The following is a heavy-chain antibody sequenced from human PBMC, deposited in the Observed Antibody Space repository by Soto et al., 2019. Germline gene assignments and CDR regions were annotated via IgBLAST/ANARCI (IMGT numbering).Heavy chain of an antibody. CDR2: INPNSGAT. CDR1: GYTFTGYY. CDR3: ARSRLTDYSIDY. J-gene: IGHJ4*02. V-gene: IGHV1-2*02. Sequence: GASVKVSCKPSGYTFTGYYIHWVRQAPGQGLEWMGWINPNSGATNYALKFQGRVTMTRDTSISAAYMELNSLTSDDMAVYYCARSRLTDYSIDYWGQGTLVTVSS. D-gene: IGHD4-4*01.